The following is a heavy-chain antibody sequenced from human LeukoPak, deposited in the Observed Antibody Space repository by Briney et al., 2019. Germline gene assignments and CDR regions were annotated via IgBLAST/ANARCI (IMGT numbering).Heavy chain of an antibody. V-gene: IGHV4-34*01. Sequence: SETLSLTCAVYGGSFSGYYWSWIRQPPGKGLEWIGEINHSGSTNYNPSLKSRVTISVDTSKNQFSLKLSSVTAADTAVYYCATQNWNEVGRRDYWGQGTLVTVSS. D-gene: IGHD1-1*01. CDR1: GGSFSGYY. CDR2: INHSGST. CDR3: ATQNWNEVGRRDY. J-gene: IGHJ4*02.